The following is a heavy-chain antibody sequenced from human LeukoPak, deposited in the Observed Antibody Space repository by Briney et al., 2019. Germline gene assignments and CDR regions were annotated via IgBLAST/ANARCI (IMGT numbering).Heavy chain of an antibody. V-gene: IGHV1-2*02. CDR3: ASVRQLTPDNDY. CDR2: INCNSGGT. Sequence: ASVKVSCKASGYTFTGYHMHWVRQAPGQGLEWMGWINCNSGGTNYAQKFQGRVTMTRDTSISTAYMELSRLRSDDTAVYYCASVRQLTPDNDYWGQGTLVTVSS. D-gene: IGHD1-14*01. CDR1: GYTFTGYH. J-gene: IGHJ4*02.